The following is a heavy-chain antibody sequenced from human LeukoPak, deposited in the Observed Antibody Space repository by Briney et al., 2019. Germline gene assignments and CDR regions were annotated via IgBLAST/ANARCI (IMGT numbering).Heavy chain of an antibody. D-gene: IGHD6-13*01. Sequence: ASVKLCCKTSGYTFTSYDINWVRQATGQGLEWMGWMNPNSGNTGYAQKFQGRVTMTRNTSISTAYMELSSLRSEDTAIYYCARATRIAATSTYYTYYMYVWGKGTTVTVSS. V-gene: IGHV1-8*01. CDR3: ARATRIAATSTYYTYYMYV. J-gene: IGHJ6*03. CDR1: GYTFTSYD. CDR2: MNPNSGNT.